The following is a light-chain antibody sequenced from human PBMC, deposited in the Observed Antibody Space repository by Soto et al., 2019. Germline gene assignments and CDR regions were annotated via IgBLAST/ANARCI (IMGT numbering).Light chain of an antibody. Sequence: NFMLTQPHSVSESPGKTVTISCTRSSGSIATNYVQWFQQRPGSAPIIVIYEDDQRPSGVPDRFSGSIDSSSNSASLTISALQTEDEADYYCQSYDSSNHAVFGGGTKLTVL. CDR1: SGSIATNY. J-gene: IGLJ3*02. CDR3: QSYDSSNHAV. CDR2: EDD. V-gene: IGLV6-57*03.